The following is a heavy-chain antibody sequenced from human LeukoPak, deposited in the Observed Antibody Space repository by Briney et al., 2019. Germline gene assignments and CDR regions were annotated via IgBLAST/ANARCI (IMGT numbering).Heavy chain of an antibody. D-gene: IGHD6-19*01. CDR2: INHSGST. CDR3: ARRGAFKWLVLRAVPARYYYYYYMDV. CDR1: GGSFSGYY. J-gene: IGHJ6*03. Sequence: SETLSLTCAVYGGSFSGYYWSWIRQPPGKGLEWVGEINHSGSTNYNPSLMSGRTITVDMSKNQSSQTQRSVTAADTAVYYCARRGAFKWLVLRAVPARYYYYYYMDVGGKGTTVTISS. V-gene: IGHV4-34*01.